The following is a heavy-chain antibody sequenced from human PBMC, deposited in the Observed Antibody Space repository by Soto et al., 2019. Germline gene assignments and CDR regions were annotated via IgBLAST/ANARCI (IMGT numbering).Heavy chain of an antibody. CDR3: AHPRGYGVFDAVDI. V-gene: IGHV3-23*01. CDR2: ISSNSDTT. Sequence: EAQLLETGGDLVQPGGSLRLSCAASGFTFSTYAMNWVRQAPGEGLEWVSAISSNSDTTFYAESVRGRFTISRDNSVNTLYLQMSRLRTEDTAVYYCAHPRGYGVFDAVDIWGQGTMVTVSS. J-gene: IGHJ3*02. CDR1: GFTFSTYA. D-gene: IGHD4-17*01.